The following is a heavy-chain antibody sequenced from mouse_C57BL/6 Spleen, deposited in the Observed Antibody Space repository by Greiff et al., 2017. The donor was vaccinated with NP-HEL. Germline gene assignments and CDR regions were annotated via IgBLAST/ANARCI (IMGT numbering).Heavy chain of an antibody. CDR1: GYSITSGYY. CDR2: ISYDGSN. J-gene: IGHJ1*03. D-gene: IGHD1-1*01. Sequence: EVHLVESGPGLVKPSQSLSLTCSVTGYSITSGYYWNWIRQFPGNKLEWMGYISYDGSNNYNPSLKNRISITRDTSTNQFFLKLNSVTTEDTATYYCARDRGYYGSRSYWYFDGWGTGTTVTVSS. V-gene: IGHV3-6*01. CDR3: ARDRGYYGSRSYWYFDG.